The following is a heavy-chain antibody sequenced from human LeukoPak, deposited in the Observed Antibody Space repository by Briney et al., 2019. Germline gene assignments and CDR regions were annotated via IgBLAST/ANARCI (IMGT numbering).Heavy chain of an antibody. Sequence: SETLSLTCTVSGGSISSYYWRWIRQPPGKGLEWIGYIYYSGSTNYNPSLKSRVTISVDTSKNQFSLKLSSVTAADTAVYYCARVRESGDGYNGWNYYFDYWGQGTLVTVSS. D-gene: IGHD5-24*01. CDR1: GGSISSYY. CDR3: ARVRESGDGYNGWNYYFDY. J-gene: IGHJ4*02. V-gene: IGHV4-59*01. CDR2: IYYSGST.